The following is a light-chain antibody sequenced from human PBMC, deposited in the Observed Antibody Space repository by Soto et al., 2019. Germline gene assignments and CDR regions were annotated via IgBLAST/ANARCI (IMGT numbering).Light chain of an antibody. J-gene: IGLJ1*01. CDR2: EVN. CDR3: SSYAGSSNSV. V-gene: IGLV2-8*01. Sequence: QSALTQPPSASGSPGQSVTISCTGTSSDVGGYNYVSWYQQHPGKAPKLMIYEVNKRPSGVPDSFSGSKSGNTASLTVSGLQAEDEADYYCSSYAGSSNSVFGTGTKLTVL. CDR1: SSDVGGYNY.